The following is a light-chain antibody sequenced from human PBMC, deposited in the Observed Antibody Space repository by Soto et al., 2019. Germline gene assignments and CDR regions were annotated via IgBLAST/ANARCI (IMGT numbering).Light chain of an antibody. CDR2: GAS. J-gene: IGKJ1*01. Sequence: EIVLTQSPGTLSLSPGERATLSCRASQSVSRNYLAWYRQKPGQAPRLLIYGASSRATGIPDRFTGSGSGTDFTLTISRLEPEDFAVYYCQQYGSSPWTFGQGTKVEIK. CDR3: QQYGSSPWT. V-gene: IGKV3-20*01. CDR1: QSVSRNY.